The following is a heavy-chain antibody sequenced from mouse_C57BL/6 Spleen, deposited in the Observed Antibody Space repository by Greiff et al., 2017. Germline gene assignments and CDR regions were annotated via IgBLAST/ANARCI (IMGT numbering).Heavy chain of an antibody. CDR1: GYTFTSYG. Sequence: QVQLQQSGAELARPGASVKLSCKASGYTFTSYGISWVKQRPGQGLEWIGEIYPRSGNTYYNEKVKGKATLTADNSSSTAYMELRSLTSEDSAVYFCAKSITAVVAGSMDYWGQGTSVTVSS. CDR3: AKSITAVVAGSMDY. J-gene: IGHJ4*01. D-gene: IGHD1-1*01. V-gene: IGHV1-81*01. CDR2: IYPRSGNT.